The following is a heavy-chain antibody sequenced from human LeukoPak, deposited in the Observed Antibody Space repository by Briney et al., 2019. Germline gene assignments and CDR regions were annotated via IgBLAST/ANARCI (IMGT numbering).Heavy chain of an antibody. J-gene: IGHJ4*02. CDR2: IDWNSGII. V-gene: IGHV3-9*01. CDR1: GFNFDDYA. CDR3: AKEGYYGSGTYSQCDH. Sequence: GGSLRLSCVASGFNFDDYAMNWVRQAPGKGLEWVSGIDWNSGIIDYADSVKGRFTISRDNAKNSLYLQMNSLRAEDTALYYCAKEGYYGSGTYSQCDHWGQGTLVTVSS. D-gene: IGHD3-10*01.